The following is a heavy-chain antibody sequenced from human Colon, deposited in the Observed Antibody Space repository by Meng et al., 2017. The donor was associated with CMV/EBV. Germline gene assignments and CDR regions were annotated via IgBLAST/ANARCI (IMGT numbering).Heavy chain of an antibody. Sequence: VDLLEAGGGLVQPGGSLRLSCAASGINVRDKYMSWVRQAPGKGLEWVCIIYRGDNTYYIDSVKDRFTVSRDNSKNTMYLQMNSLRVEDTAVYYCTGDSVSNPNLDYWGQGTLVTVSS. CDR1: GINVRDKY. CDR3: TGDSVSNPNLDY. V-gene: IGHV3-66*01. D-gene: IGHD3-10*01. J-gene: IGHJ4*02. CDR2: IYRGDNT.